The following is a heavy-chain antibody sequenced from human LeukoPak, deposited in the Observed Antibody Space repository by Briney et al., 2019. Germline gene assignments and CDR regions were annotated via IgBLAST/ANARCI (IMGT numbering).Heavy chain of an antibody. Sequence: SSETLSLTCTVSGGSISSYYWTWIRQPPGKGLEWIGYIFYRGSTNYNPSLKSRVTISVDTSKNQFSLKLNSVTAAGTAVYYCARRGADDYGDYGFDFWGQGTLVTVSS. V-gene: IGHV4-59*08. CDR3: ARRGADDYGDYGFDF. J-gene: IGHJ4*02. CDR2: IFYRGST. D-gene: IGHD4-17*01. CDR1: GGSISSYY.